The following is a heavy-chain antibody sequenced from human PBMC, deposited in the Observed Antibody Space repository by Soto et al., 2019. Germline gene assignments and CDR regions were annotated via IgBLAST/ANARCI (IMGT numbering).Heavy chain of an antibody. CDR1: GYTFTSYG. CDR2: ISAYNGNT. V-gene: IGHV1-18*01. J-gene: IGHJ5*02. CDR3: ARSDWSGGSCYLFWFDP. D-gene: IGHD2-15*01. Sequence: QVQLVQSGAEVKKPGASVKVSCKASGYTFTSYGISWVRQAPGQGLEWMGWISAYNGNTNYAQKLQGRVTMTTDTSTSTAYMELRSLRSDDTAVYYCARSDWSGGSCYLFWFDPWGQGTLVTVSS.